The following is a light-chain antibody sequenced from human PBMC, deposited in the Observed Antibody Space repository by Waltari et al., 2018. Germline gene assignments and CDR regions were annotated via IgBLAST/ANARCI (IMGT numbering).Light chain of an antibody. V-gene: IGLV2-8*01. CDR3: SSYAGSNNFV. J-gene: IGLJ1*01. CDR2: EVS. CDR1: SSDVGGYHY. Sequence: QSALTHPPSASGSPGQSVTISSTGTSSDVGGYHYVPWYQQHPGKAPKLMIYEVSRRPSGVPDRFSGSKSGNTASLTVSGLQAEDEADYYCSSYAGSNNFVFGTGTKVTVL.